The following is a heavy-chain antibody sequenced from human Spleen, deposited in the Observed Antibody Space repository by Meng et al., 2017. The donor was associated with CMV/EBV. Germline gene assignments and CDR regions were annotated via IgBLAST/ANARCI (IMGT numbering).Heavy chain of an antibody. CDR1: GGSFSGSY. D-gene: IGHD2-2*01. Sequence: SETLSLTCTVYGGSFSGSYWSWIRQPSGKGLEWIGEIRHSGSVHYNPSLKSRVTISVDTSKNQLSLKLSSVTAADTAVYYCARGVVVVPAASGFDYYYYYGMDVWGQGTTVTVSS. CDR2: IRHSGSV. J-gene: IGHJ6*02. CDR3: ARGVVVVPAASGFDYYYYYGMDV. V-gene: IGHV4-34*01.